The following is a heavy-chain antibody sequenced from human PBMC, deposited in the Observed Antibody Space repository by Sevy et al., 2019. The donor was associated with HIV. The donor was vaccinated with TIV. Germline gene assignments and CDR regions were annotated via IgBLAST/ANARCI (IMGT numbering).Heavy chain of an antibody. J-gene: IGHJ4*02. CDR3: AKDLTGRYSTSSGDFDY. CDR1: GFTFSDYG. D-gene: IGHD6-6*01. Sequence: GGSLRLSCTASGFTFSDYGMHWVRQAPGKGLEWVAFIRYDGSTKYYADSVKGRFTISRDNSKNTQFLQLNSLRVEDTAVYYCAKDLTGRYSTSSGDFDYWGQGSLVTVSS. CDR2: IRYDGSTK. V-gene: IGHV3-30*02.